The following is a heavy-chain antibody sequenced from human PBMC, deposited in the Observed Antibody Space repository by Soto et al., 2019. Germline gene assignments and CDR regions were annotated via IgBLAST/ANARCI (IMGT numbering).Heavy chain of an antibody. V-gene: IGHV3-53*04. D-gene: IGHD2-15*01. CDR3: ARDFRYCSGGSCPKYDAFDI. Sequence: GGSLRLSCAASGFTVSSNYMSWVRQAPGKGLEWVSVIYSGGSTYYADSVKGRFTISRHNSKNTLYLQMNSLRAEDTAVYYCARDFRYCSGGSCPKYDAFDIWGQGTMVTVAS. CDR1: GFTVSSNY. CDR2: IYSGGST. J-gene: IGHJ3*02.